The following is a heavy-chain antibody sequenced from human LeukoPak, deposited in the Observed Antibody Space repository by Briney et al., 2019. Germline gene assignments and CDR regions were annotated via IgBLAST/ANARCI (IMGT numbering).Heavy chain of an antibody. Sequence: SETLSLTCIVSGGSFSSYYWSWIRQPPGKGLEWIGYIYYSGSTNYNPSLKSRVTISVDTSKNQFSLKLSSVTAADTAVYYCARHAGGYDQFDYWGQGTLVTVSS. CDR2: IYYSGST. V-gene: IGHV4-59*08. CDR1: GGSFSSYY. D-gene: IGHD5-12*01. CDR3: ARHAGGYDQFDY. J-gene: IGHJ4*02.